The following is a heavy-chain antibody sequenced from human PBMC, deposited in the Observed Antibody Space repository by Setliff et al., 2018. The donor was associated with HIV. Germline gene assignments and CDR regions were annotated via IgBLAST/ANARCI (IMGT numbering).Heavy chain of an antibody. V-gene: IGHV2-5*01. J-gene: IGHJ4*02. CDR3: ARKPGGYCSGGSCYHAY. CDR2: IYWNDDK. D-gene: IGHD2-15*01. Sequence: SGPTLVNPTQTLTLTCTFSGFSLSTSGVGVGWIRQPPGKALEWLALIYWNDDKRYSPSLKNRLTITKDTSKNQVVLTMTNMDPVDTATYYCARKPGGYCSGGSCYHAYWSQGTLVTVSS. CDR1: GFSLSTSGVG.